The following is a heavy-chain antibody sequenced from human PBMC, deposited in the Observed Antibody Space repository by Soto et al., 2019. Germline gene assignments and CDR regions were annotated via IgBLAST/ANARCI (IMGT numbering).Heavy chain of an antibody. CDR3: AKREGYGDYAFDI. V-gene: IGHV3-23*01. D-gene: IGHD4-17*01. Sequence: GGSPRLSCAACGFTVCSYAMSWVRQDPGKGLEWVSAISGSGGSTYYADSVKGRFTISRDNSKNTLYLQMNSLRAEDTAVYYCAKREGYGDYAFDIWGQGTMVTVSS. CDR1: GFTVCSYA. J-gene: IGHJ3*02. CDR2: ISGSGGST.